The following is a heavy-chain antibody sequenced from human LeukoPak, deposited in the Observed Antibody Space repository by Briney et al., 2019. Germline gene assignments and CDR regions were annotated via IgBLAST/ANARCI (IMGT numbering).Heavy chain of an antibody. CDR2: INHSGST. J-gene: IGHJ6*02. D-gene: IGHD6-13*01. CDR1: GGSFSGYY. V-gene: IGHV4-34*01. Sequence: SETLSLTCAVYGGSFSGYYWSWIRQPPGKGLDWIGEINHSGSTNYNPFLKSRVTISVDTSKNQFSLKLSSVTAADTAVYYCARYSTAYYYYGMDVWGQGTTVTVSS. CDR3: ARYSTAYYYYGMDV.